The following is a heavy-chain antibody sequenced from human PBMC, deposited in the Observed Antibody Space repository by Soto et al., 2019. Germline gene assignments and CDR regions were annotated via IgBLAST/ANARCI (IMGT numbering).Heavy chain of an antibody. CDR1: GGSVSSGSYC. D-gene: IGHD3-3*01. Sequence: KPSETLSLTCTVSGGSVSSGSYCWSWIRQPPGKGLEYIGYLYYSGSTNYNPSLKSRVTISVDTPKNQFSLKLTSVTAADTAIYYCARGQAFWTGYYRMTYYFDYWGQGTLVTVSS. J-gene: IGHJ4*02. CDR2: LYYSGST. CDR3: ARGQAFWTGYYRMTYYFDY. V-gene: IGHV4-61*01.